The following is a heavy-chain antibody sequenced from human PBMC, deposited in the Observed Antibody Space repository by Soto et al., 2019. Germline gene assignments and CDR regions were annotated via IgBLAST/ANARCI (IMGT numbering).Heavy chain of an antibody. CDR1: GFTFSSYA. V-gene: IGHV3-23*01. CDR3: AKGPFSGSLDY. CDR2: ISGSGGST. D-gene: IGHD1-26*01. Sequence: GGSLRLSCEASGFTFSSYAMSWVRQAPGKGLEWVSVISGSGGSTSYADSVKGRFTISRDNSKNTLYLQMNSLRAEDTAVYYCAKGPFSGSLDYWGQGTLVTVSS. J-gene: IGHJ4*02.